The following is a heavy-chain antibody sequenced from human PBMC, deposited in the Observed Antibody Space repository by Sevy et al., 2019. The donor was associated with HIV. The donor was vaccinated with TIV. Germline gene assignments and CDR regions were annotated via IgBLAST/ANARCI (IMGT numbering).Heavy chain of an antibody. CDR2: ISHDGINE. J-gene: IGHJ6*02. CDR1: GFSFSYYG. CDR3: ANAYSGSYSHSYLYALDV. D-gene: IGHD1-26*01. Sequence: GGSLRLSCIGSGFSFSYYGIHWVRQSPGKGLDWVALISHDGINEYYADSVKVRFTISRDNSKNTVYLEMNSLRNEDTAIYYCANAYSGSYSHSYLYALDVWGQWTTVTVSS. V-gene: IGHV3-30*18.